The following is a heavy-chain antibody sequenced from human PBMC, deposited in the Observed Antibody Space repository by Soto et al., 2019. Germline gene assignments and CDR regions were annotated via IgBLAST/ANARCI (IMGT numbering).Heavy chain of an antibody. CDR2: SYHCGST. V-gene: IGHV4-4*02. D-gene: IGHD6-13*01. CDR1: GGSISSSNW. Sequence: QVQLQESGPGLVKPSGTLSLTCAVSGGSISSSNWWRWFRQPPGKGLEWIGESYHCGSTNYNPSLKSRVTLSVDKSKNQFSLKLSAVTAADTAVYYCAKIPTGYSSSWPNADYWGQGTLVTVSS. J-gene: IGHJ4*02. CDR3: AKIPTGYSSSWPNADY.